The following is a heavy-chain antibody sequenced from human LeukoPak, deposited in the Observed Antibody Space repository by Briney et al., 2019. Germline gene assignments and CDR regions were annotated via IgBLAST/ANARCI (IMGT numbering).Heavy chain of an antibody. CDR1: EFTFSSYS. V-gene: IGHV3-48*01. CDR2: ITNSGNSK. CDR3: ARDGDYGDYFNWFDP. D-gene: IGHD4-17*01. Sequence: GGSLRLSCAASEFTFSSYSMNWVRQAPGKGLEWVSYITNSGNSKSYADSVKGRFTISRDNTKNSLYLQMNGLRAEDTAVYYCARDGDYGDYFNWFDPWGQGTLVTVSS. J-gene: IGHJ5*02.